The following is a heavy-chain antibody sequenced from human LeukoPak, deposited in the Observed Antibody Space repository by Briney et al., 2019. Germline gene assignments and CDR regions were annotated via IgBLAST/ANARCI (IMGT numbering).Heavy chain of an antibody. CDR2: ISYDATNK. J-gene: IGHJ4*02. D-gene: IGHD2-21*02. CDR3: AKDQNIVVVTAIDY. Sequence: GGSLRLSCAASGSTFSSYGMHWVRQAPGKGLEWVAVISYDATNKYYPDSVKGRFSISRDNSKNTLYLQMGSLRAEDTAVYYCAKDQNIVVVTAIDYWGQGTLVTVSS. CDR1: GSTFSSYG. V-gene: IGHV3-30*18.